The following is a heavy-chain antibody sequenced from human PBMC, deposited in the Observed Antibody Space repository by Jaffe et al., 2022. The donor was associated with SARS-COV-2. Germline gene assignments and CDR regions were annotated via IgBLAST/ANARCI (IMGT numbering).Heavy chain of an antibody. D-gene: IGHD3-10*01. CDR2: ISSSSSYI. CDR3: AREIVEDKHGSGSYSA. CDR1: GFTFSSYS. V-gene: IGHV3-21*01. Sequence: EVQLVESGGGLVKPGGSLRLSCAASGFTFSSYSMNWVRQAPGKGLEWVSSISSSSSYIYYADSVKGRFTISRDNAKNSLYLQMNSLRAEDTAVYYCAREIVEDKHGSGSYSAWGQGTLVTVSS. J-gene: IGHJ5*02.